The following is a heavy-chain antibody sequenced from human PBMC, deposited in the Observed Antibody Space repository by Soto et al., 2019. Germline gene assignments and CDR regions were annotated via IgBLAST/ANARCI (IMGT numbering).Heavy chain of an antibody. J-gene: IGHJ6*03. D-gene: IGHD4-17*01. CDR2: IYSGGST. Sequence: GGSLRLSCAASGFTVSSNYMSWVRQAPGKGLEWVSVIYSGGSTYYADSVKGRFTISRDNSKNTLYLQMNSLRAEDTAVYYCARATSQLRWGKDSYYYYYMDVWGKGTTVTVSS. V-gene: IGHV3-66*01. CDR1: GFTVSSNY. CDR3: ARATSQLRWGKDSYYYYYMDV.